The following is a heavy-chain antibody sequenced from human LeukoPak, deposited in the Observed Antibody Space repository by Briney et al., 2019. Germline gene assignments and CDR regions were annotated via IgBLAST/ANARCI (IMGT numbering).Heavy chain of an antibody. D-gene: IGHD6-13*01. Sequence: ASVKVSCKASGGTFSSYAISWVRQATGQGLEWMGWMNPNSGNTGYAQKFQGRVTMTRNTSISTAYMELSSLRSEDTAVYYCARDLAAAGVYWGQGTLVTVSS. CDR1: GGTFSSYA. CDR3: ARDLAAAGVY. J-gene: IGHJ4*02. V-gene: IGHV1-8*02. CDR2: MNPNSGNT.